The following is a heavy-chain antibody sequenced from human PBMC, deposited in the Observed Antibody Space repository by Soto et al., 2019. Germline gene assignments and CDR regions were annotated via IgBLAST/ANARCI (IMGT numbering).Heavy chain of an antibody. V-gene: IGHV3-33*01. CDR1: GFTFNTYS. D-gene: IGHD4-17*01. CDR2: IWYDGTQK. CDR3: ARAGGTTVTGLWHFDS. Sequence: QVQLEESGGGVVQPGRSLRLSCEASGFTFNTYSMHWVRQPPGKGLEWLAAIWYDGTQKYYADSVKGRFIISRDNSKKTLYLEMNSLRVEDTAVYYCARAGGTTVTGLWHFDSLGQGTLVTVSS. J-gene: IGHJ4*02.